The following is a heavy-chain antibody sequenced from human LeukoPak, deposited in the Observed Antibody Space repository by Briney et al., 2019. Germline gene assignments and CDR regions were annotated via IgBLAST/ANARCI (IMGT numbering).Heavy chain of an antibody. CDR3: AKKQWLVRGAFDY. D-gene: IGHD6-19*01. Sequence: GGSLRLSCAASGFTFSSYTMNWVRQAPGKGLEWVSAISGSGGSTYYADSVKGRFTISRDNSKNTLYLQMNSLRAEDTAVYYCAKKQWLVRGAFDYWGQGTLVTVSS. CDR2: ISGSGGST. CDR1: GFTFSSYT. J-gene: IGHJ4*02. V-gene: IGHV3-23*01.